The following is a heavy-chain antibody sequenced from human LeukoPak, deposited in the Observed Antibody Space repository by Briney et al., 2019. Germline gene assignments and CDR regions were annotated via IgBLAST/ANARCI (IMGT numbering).Heavy chain of an antibody. D-gene: IGHD3-10*01. CDR1: GGSISSSSYY. J-gene: IGHJ4*02. V-gene: IGHV4-61*01. CDR3: ARDYGLLWFGELSAGGYFDY. Sequence: SETLSLTCTVSGGSISSSSYYWGWIRQPPGKGLEWIGYIYYSGSTNYNPSLKSRVTISVDTSKNQFSLKLSSVTAADTAVYYCARDYGLLWFGELSAGGYFDYWGQGTLVTVSS. CDR2: IYYSGST.